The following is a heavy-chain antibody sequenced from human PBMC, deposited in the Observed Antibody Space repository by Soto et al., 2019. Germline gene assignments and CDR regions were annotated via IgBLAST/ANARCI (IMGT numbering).Heavy chain of an antibody. Sequence: PGGSLRLSCAASGFTFSSYGMHWVRQAPGKGLEWVAVIWYDGSNKYYADSVKGRFTISRDNSKNTLYLQMNSLRAEDTAVYYCARETYYYDSSGQSFDYWGQGTLVIVSS. CDR1: GFTFSSYG. D-gene: IGHD3-22*01. CDR2: IWYDGSNK. J-gene: IGHJ4*02. CDR3: ARETYYYDSSGQSFDY. V-gene: IGHV3-33*01.